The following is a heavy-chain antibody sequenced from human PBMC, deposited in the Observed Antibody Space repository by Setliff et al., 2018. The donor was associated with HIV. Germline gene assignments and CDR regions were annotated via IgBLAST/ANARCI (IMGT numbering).Heavy chain of an antibody. D-gene: IGHD3-10*01. Sequence: TSETLSLTCTVSGGSISSSSYYWGWIRQPPGKGLEWIGSIYYSGSTYYNPSLKSRVTISVDTSKNQFSLKLSPVTASDTAVYYCARLNYYGLGSYWKWGWVYFDYWGQGTLVTVSS. CDR3: ARLNYYGLGSYWKWGWVYFDY. V-gene: IGHV4-39*01. CDR2: IYYSGST. J-gene: IGHJ4*02. CDR1: GGSISSSSYY.